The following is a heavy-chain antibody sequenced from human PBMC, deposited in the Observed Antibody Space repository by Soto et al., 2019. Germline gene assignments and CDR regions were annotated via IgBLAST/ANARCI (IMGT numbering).Heavy chain of an antibody. V-gene: IGHV3-53*01. CDR2: IYSGGST. Sequence: SGGSLRLSCAASGFTVSSNYMSWVRQAPGKGLEWVSVIYSGGSTYYADSVKGRFTISRDNSKNTLYLQMNSLRAEDTAVYYCARDYDFWSGYDYGMDVWGQGTTVTVSS. D-gene: IGHD3-3*01. J-gene: IGHJ6*02. CDR1: GFTVSSNY. CDR3: ARDYDFWSGYDYGMDV.